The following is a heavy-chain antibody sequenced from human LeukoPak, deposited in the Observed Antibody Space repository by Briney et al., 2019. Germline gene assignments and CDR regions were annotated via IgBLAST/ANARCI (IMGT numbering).Heavy chain of an antibody. CDR2: IYYPGST. J-gene: IGHJ4*02. D-gene: IGHD4-17*01. CDR3: LRYLKRKDYGDYGPCFYY. Sequence: SETLSLTCTVCGDSISSYDWSWIGQPPGKGLEWIGYIYYPGSTKYNPSLKSRVTISVDTSKNQFSLKLTSVTAADSALYYCLRYLKRKDYGDYGPCFYYWGQGTLVTVSS. CDR1: GDSISSYD. V-gene: IGHV4-59*08.